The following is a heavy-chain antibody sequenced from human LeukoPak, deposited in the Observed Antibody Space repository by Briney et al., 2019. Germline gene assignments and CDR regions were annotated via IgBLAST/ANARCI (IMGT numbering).Heavy chain of an antibody. J-gene: IGHJ3*02. CDR1: GFTFIRHY. V-gene: IGHV3-9*03. CDR2: ISWNSGSI. D-gene: IGHD2-8*02. Sequence: SLRLSCAASGFTFIRHYMHWVRQAPGKGLMWVSGISWNSGSIGYADSVKGRITISRDNAKNSLYLQMNSLRDEDMALYYCAKDEFVASDFTGAFDIWGQGTMVTVSS. CDR3: AKDEFVASDFTGAFDI.